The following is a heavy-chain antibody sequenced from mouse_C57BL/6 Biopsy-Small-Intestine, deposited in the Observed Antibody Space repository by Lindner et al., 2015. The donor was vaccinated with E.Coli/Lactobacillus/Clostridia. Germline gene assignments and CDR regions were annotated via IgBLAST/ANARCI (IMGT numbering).Heavy chain of an antibody. D-gene: IGHD1-1*01. J-gene: IGHJ1*03. V-gene: IGHV1-18*01. CDR2: INPNNGGT. CDR1: GYTFTDYN. CDR3: ARWDLYGGSWWYFDV. Sequence: VQLQESGPELVKPGASVKIPCKASGYTFTDYNMDWVKQSHGKSLEWIGDINPNNGGTIYNQKFKGKATLTVDKSSSTAYMELRSLTSEDTAVYYCARWDLYGGSWWYFDVWGTGTTVTVSS.